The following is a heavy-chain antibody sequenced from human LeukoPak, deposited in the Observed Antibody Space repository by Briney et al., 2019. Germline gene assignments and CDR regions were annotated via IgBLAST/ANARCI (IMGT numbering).Heavy chain of an antibody. J-gene: IGHJ4*02. D-gene: IGHD2-2*01. CDR3: AREGCSSTSCYWNFDY. CDR2: ISYDGSNK. Sequence: PGGSLRLSCAASGFTFSSYAMHWVRQAPGKGLEWVAVISYDGSNKYYADSVKGRFTISRDNSKNTLYLQMNSLRAEDTAVYYCAREGCSSTSCYWNFDYWGQGTLVTVSS. V-gene: IGHV3-30*04. CDR1: GFTFSSYA.